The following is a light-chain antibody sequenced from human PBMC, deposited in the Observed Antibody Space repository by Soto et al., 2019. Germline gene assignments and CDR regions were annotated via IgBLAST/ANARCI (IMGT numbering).Light chain of an antibody. CDR2: GAS. V-gene: IGKV3-15*01. CDR3: RHPAQLPRT. J-gene: IGKJ4*02. CDR1: QSVSAS. Sequence: EIVVTMSPSNLPGSARERATLCCRASQSVSASLAWYQQKPGQAPRLLIYGASTRATGIPARFSGSGSGTDFKLTFTIVQSEDFAVYYCRHPAQLPRTFGGGTKVDIK.